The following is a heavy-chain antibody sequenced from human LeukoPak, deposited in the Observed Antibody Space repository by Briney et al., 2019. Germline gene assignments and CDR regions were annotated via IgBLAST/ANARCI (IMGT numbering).Heavy chain of an antibody. V-gene: IGHV1-46*01. D-gene: IGHD3-10*01. CDR3: ARELWFGELFDYGEAMDV. J-gene: IGHJ6*02. Sequence: ASVKVSCKASGYTFTSYYMHWVRQAPGQGLEWVGIINPSGGSTSYAQKFQGRVTMTRDTSTSTVYMELSSLRSEDTAVYYCARELWFGELFDYGEAMDVWGQGTMVTVSS. CDR2: INPSGGST. CDR1: GYTFTSYY.